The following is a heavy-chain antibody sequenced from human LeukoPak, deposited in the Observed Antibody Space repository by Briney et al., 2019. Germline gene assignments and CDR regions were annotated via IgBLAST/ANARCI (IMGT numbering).Heavy chain of an antibody. CDR1: GFTLSTHG. CDR3: AKEGDYYGSGSYRDGFDI. V-gene: IGHV3-30*02. Sequence: GGSLRLSRAASGFTLSTHGMHWVRQAPGKGLEWVAFIRYDGINKYYADSVKGRFTISRDSFKNTLYLQMNSLRPEDTAVYYCAKEGDYYGSGSYRDGFDIWGQGTRATVSS. J-gene: IGHJ3*02. CDR2: IRYDGINK. D-gene: IGHD3-10*01.